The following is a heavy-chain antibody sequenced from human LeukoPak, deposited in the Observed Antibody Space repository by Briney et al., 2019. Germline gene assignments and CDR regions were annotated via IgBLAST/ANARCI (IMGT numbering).Heavy chain of an antibody. Sequence: SETLSLTCTVSGGSISSYYWSWIRQPPGKGLEWIGYIYSSGTTSYNPSLKSRVTISVDTSKNQFSLKLSSVTAADTAVYYCARTSKRATPGDYWGQGTLVTVSS. V-gene: IGHV4-59*12. CDR2: IYSSGTT. CDR3: ARTSKRATPGDY. J-gene: IGHJ4*02. D-gene: IGHD5-24*01. CDR1: GGSISSYY.